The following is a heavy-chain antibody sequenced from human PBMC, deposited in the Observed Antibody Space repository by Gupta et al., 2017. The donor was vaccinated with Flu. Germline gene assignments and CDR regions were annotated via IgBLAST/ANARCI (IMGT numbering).Heavy chain of an antibody. CDR3: AKGRGLWFGECDY. CDR1: GFPFGSYA. Sequence: EVQLLQSGGALIEPGGSMRLSCAASGFPFGSYAMNWVRQAPGKGLEGVSTIIGSEGNTYYADSVKGRFTISRDNSKGTLYLQMNNLGAEDTALYYCAKGRGLWFGECDYWGQGSLVTVSS. V-gene: IGHV3-23*01. D-gene: IGHD3-10*01. CDR2: IIGSEGNT. J-gene: IGHJ4*02.